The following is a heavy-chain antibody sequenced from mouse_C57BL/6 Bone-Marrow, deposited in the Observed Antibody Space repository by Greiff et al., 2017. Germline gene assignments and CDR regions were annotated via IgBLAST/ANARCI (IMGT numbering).Heavy chain of an antibody. CDR1: GFTFSSYA. Sequence: EVKLVESGGGLVKPGGSLKLSCAASGFTFSSYAMSWVRQTPEKRLEWVATISDGGSYTYYPDNVKGRFTISRDNANDNPYLQMSHLKSEATAMYYCARLGHWYFDVWGTGTTVTVSS. CDR3: ARLGHWYFDV. V-gene: IGHV5-4*03. CDR2: ISDGGSYT. J-gene: IGHJ1*03.